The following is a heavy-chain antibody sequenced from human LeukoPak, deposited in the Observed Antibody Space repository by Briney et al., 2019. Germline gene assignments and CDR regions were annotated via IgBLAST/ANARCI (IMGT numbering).Heavy chain of an antibody. J-gene: IGHJ4*02. D-gene: IGHD2/OR15-2a*01. CDR2: INQDGSEI. Sequence: GGSLRLSCAASGFTFSSYWMSWVRQAPGKGLEWVGNINQDGSEINYLESVKGRLSITRDNAKNSLFLHMNNLRVEDTAKYYCARVDGNIAYRPVEDWGQGTLVTVSS. CDR3: ARVDGNIAYRPVED. V-gene: IGHV3-7*01. CDR1: GFTFSSYW.